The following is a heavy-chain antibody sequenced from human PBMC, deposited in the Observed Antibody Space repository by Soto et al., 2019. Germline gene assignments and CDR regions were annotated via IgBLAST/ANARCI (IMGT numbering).Heavy chain of an antibody. CDR1: GGTFSSYA. CDR2: IIPIFGTA. V-gene: IGHV1-69*13. J-gene: IGHJ4*02. Sequence: SVKVSCKASGGTFSSYAISWVRQAPGQGLEWMGGIIPIFGTANYAQKFQGRVTITADESTSTAYMELSSLRSEDTAVYYCARDIGYYDSSGLFAYRAQGTLVTVSS. D-gene: IGHD3-22*01. CDR3: ARDIGYYDSSGLFAY.